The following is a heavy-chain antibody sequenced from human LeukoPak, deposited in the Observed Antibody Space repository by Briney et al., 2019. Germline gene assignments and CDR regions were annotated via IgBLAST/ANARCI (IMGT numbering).Heavy chain of an antibody. CDR3: ARRDRYYYDSSGYARGGFDI. CDR2: IYYSGST. D-gene: IGHD3-22*01. J-gene: IGHJ3*02. CDR1: GGSISSYY. V-gene: IGHV4-59*01. Sequence: PSETLSLTCTVSGGSISSYYWSWLRQPPGKGLEWIGYIYYSGSTNYNPSLKSRVTISVDTSKNQFSLKLSSVTAADTAVYYCARRDRYYYDSSGYARGGFDIWGQGTMVTVSS.